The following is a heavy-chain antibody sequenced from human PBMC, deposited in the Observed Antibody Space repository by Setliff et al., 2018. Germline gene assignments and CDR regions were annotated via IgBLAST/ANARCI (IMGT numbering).Heavy chain of an antibody. CDR3: TRDIVVFTDIDYYYSGMDV. D-gene: IGHD2-21*01. CDR2: INGDGSVA. J-gene: IGHJ6*02. V-gene: IGHV3-74*01. CDR1: GFAFNTYW. Sequence: LSLSCAASGFAFNTYWMHWVRQVPGKGLVWVARINGDGSVANYADAVKGRFTISRDNAKNTLSLQMNTLKAEDTAVYYCTRDIVVFTDIDYYYSGMDVWGQGTAVTVSS.